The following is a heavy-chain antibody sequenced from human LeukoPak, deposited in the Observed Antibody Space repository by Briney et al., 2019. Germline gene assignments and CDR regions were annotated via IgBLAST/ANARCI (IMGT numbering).Heavy chain of an antibody. D-gene: IGHD1-14*01. J-gene: IGHJ4*02. V-gene: IGHV4-34*01. CDR2: INHSGST. Sequence: SETLSLTCAVYGGSFSGYYWSWIRQPPGKGLEWIGEINHSGSTNYNPSLKSRVTISVDTSKNQFSLKLSSVSAADTAVYYCARGRYNFDYWGQGTLVTVSS. CDR1: GGSFSGYY. CDR3: ARGRYNFDY.